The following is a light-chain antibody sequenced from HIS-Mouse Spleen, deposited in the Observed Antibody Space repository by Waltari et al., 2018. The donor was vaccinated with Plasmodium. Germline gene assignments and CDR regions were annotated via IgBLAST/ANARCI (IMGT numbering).Light chain of an antibody. CDR2: EGS. CDR3: CSYAGSSTLV. J-gene: IGLJ2*01. Sequence: QSALTQPASVSGSPGPSIPISCPGTSSDVGSYNLVSWYQQHPGKAPKLMLYEGSKRPSGVSNRFSGSKSGNTASLTISGLQAEDEADYYCCSYAGSSTLVFGGGTKLTVL. V-gene: IGLV2-23*01. CDR1: SSDVGSYNL.